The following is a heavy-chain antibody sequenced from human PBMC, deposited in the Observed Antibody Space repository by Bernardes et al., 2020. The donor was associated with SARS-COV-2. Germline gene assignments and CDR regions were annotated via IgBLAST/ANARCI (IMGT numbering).Heavy chain of an antibody. CDR3: ARNGGEGLLWFGELLSARYYYSGMDD. CDR1: GYTFTGYY. V-gene: IGHV1-2*02. Sequence: ASVKVSCMASGYTFTGYYMHWVRQAPGQGLEWMGWINPNSGGTNYAQKFQGRVTMTRDTSISTAYMELSRLRSDDTAVYYCARNGGEGLLWFGELLSARYYYSGMDDCGQGTTVTVSS. D-gene: IGHD3-10*01. CDR2: INPNSGGT. J-gene: IGHJ6*02.